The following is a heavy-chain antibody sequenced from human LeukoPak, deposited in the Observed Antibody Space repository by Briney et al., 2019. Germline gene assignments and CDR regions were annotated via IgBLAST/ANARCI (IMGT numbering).Heavy chain of an antibody. CDR1: GFTFSSYG. V-gene: IGHV3-30*18. J-gene: IGHJ4*02. D-gene: IGHD3-22*01. CDR3: AKDRYYYDSSGYYPS. Sequence: GGSLRLSCAASGFTFSSYGMHWVRQAPGKGLEWVAVISYDGSNKYYADSVKGRFTISRDNSKNTLYLQMNSLRAEGTAVYYCAKDRYYYDSSGYYPSWGQGTLVTVSS. CDR2: ISYDGSNK.